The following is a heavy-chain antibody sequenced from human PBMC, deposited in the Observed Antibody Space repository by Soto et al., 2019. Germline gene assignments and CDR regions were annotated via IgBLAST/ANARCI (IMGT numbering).Heavy chain of an antibody. Sequence: RGSLKISCKGSGYSFTSYWISWVRQMPVKGLEWMGRIDPSDSYTNYSPSFQGHVAISADKSISTAYLQWSSLKASDTAMCYCASSTVTTESYYYYYGMDVWGQGTTVTVSS. CDR3: ASSTVTTESYYYYYGMDV. CDR1: GYSFTSYW. V-gene: IGHV5-10-1*01. CDR2: IDPSDSYT. D-gene: IGHD4-17*01. J-gene: IGHJ6*02.